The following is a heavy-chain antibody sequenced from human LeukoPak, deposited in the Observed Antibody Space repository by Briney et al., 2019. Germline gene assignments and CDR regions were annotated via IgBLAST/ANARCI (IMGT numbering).Heavy chain of an antibody. CDR2: IYYSGST. CDR1: GGSVSSGSYY. Sequence: SETLSLTCTVSGGSVSSGSYYWSWIRQPPGKGLEWIGYIYYSGSTNYNPSLKSRVTISVDTSKNQFSLKLSSVTAADTAVYYCARVVGFLEWSPGEEWFDPWGQGTLVTVSS. D-gene: IGHD3-3*01. J-gene: IGHJ5*02. CDR3: ARVVGFLEWSPGEEWFDP. V-gene: IGHV4-61*01.